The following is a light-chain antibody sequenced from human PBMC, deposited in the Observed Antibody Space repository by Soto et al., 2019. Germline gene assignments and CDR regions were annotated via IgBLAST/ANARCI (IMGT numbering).Light chain of an antibody. CDR2: WAS. V-gene: IGKV4-1*01. Sequence: DIVMTQSPDSLAVSLGERATINCKSSQSVLYSSNNKNYLAWYQQKPAQPPKLLIYWASTRESGVPDRFSGSGSGTDFTLTISSLQAEDVAVYYCQQYYSTPVTFGGGTKVEIK. J-gene: IGKJ4*01. CDR1: QSVLYSSNNKNY. CDR3: QQYYSTPVT.